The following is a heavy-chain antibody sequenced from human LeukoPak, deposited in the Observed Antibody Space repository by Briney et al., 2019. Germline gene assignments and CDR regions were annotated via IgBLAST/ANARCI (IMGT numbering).Heavy chain of an antibody. CDR1: GYSFSTYW. V-gene: IGHV5-51*01. CDR2: IYPGDSDI. CDR3: ARQGRNSPYHFDN. D-gene: IGHD2-15*01. J-gene: IGHJ4*02. Sequence: KSGESLKISCKGSGYSFSTYWIGWVRQMPGKGMEWMGIIYPGDSDIRYSPAFQGQVTISADKSISTAYLQWSSLKASDTAMYYCARQGRNSPYHFDNWGQGTLVTVSS.